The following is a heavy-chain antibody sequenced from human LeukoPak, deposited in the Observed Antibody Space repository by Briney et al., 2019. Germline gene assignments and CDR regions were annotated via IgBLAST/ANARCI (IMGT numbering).Heavy chain of an antibody. CDR2: IYYSGST. CDR1: GGSISSSSYY. D-gene: IGHD1-1*01. J-gene: IGHJ6*03. CDR3: AQERRYYYYYMDV. V-gene: IGHV4-39*01. Sequence: SETLSLTCTVSGGSISSSSYYWGWIRQPPGKGLEWIGSIYYSGSTYYNPSLKSRVTVSVDTSKNQFSLKLSSVTAADTAVYYCAQERRYYYYYMDVWGKGTTVIVSS.